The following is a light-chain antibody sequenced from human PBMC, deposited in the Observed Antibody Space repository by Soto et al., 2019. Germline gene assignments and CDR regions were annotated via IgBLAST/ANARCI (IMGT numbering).Light chain of an antibody. V-gene: IGKV3-20*01. J-gene: IGKJ2*01. CDR1: QSVSSNN. CDR2: GAS. CDR3: QQYGSSPET. Sequence: IVLTQSPGTLSLSPGDRATLSCGASQSVSSNNLAWYQQKPGQAPRLLIFGASSRATGIPDRFSGSGSGTDFTLTIDGLEPEDFAVYYCQQYGSSPETFGQGTKLEIK.